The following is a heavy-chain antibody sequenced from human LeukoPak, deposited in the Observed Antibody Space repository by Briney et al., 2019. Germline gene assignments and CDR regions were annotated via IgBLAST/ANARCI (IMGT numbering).Heavy chain of an antibody. J-gene: IGHJ4*02. CDR2: ISPNSGGT. CDR3: ARDRSALGYRQFDC. Sequence: ASVKVSCKASGYTFTDYYIHWVRQAPGQGREWMGWISPNSGGTTYAQRFQGRGTRTRDTSISTAYMELSGLRSDDTAVYYCARDRSALGYRQFDCWGQGTLVTVSS. D-gene: IGHD5-18*01. V-gene: IGHV1-2*02. CDR1: GYTFTDYY.